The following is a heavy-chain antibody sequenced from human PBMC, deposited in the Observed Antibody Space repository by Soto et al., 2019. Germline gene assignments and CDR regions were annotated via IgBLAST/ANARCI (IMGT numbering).Heavy chain of an antibody. CDR3: ARDPSVGCSSTSCYWEGWFDP. D-gene: IGHD2-2*01. Sequence: ASVKVSCKASGYTFTSYGISWVRQAPGQGLEWMGWISAYNGNTNYAQKLQGRVTMTTDTSTSTAYMELRSLRSGDTAVYYCARDPSVGCSSTSCYWEGWFDPWGQGTLVTVSS. CDR1: GYTFTSYG. V-gene: IGHV1-18*01. J-gene: IGHJ5*02. CDR2: ISAYNGNT.